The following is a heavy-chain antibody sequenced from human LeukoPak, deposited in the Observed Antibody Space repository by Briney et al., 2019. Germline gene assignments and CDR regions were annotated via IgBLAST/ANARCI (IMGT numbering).Heavy chain of an antibody. CDR2: INHSGST. CDR1: GGSFSGYY. V-gene: IGHV4-34*01. D-gene: IGHD4-23*01. Sequence: SETLSLTCAVYGGSFSGYYWSWIRQPPGKGLEWIGEINHSGSTNYNPSLKSRVTISVDTSKNQFSLKLSSVTAADTAVYYCARGAPGGKGARRYYYYYMDVWGKGTTVTVSS. CDR3: ARGAPGGKGARRYYYYYMDV. J-gene: IGHJ6*03.